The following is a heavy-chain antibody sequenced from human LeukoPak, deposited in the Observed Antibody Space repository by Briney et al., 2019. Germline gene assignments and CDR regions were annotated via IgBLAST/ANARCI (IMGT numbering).Heavy chain of an antibody. CDR1: GFTFDDYA. J-gene: IGHJ6*02. CDR2: ISGDGAST. Sequence: GGSLRLSCAASGFTFDDYAMHWVRQAPGKGLEWVSLISGDGASTYYADSVKGRFTISRDNSKNSLYLQMNSLRTEDTALYYCAKDLESLRYFDWLLKLRYYGMDVWGQGTTVTVSS. D-gene: IGHD3-9*01. V-gene: IGHV3-43*02. CDR3: AKDLESLRYFDWLLKLRYYGMDV.